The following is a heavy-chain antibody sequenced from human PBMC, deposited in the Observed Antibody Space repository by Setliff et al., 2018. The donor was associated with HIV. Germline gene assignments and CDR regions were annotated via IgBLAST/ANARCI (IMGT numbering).Heavy chain of an antibody. V-gene: IGHV4-34*01. CDR1: GGSFRGYY. Sequence: SETLSLTCDVYGGSFRGYYWSWIRQSPGKGLEWIAEINDSGTTTSNPSLKSRVTISLDTPKNQFSLKLSSVTAADTAVYYCATGDYYYYMDVWGKGTTVTVSS. CDR3: ATGDYYYYMDV. J-gene: IGHJ6*03. CDR2: INDSGTT.